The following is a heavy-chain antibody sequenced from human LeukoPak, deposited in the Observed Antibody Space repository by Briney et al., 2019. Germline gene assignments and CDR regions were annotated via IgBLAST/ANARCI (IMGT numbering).Heavy chain of an antibody. V-gene: IGHV5-51*01. CDR3: ARQIYDFWSGYYNSDAFHI. CDR2: IYPGDSDT. J-gene: IGHJ4*02. Sequence: GESLKISCKGSGYSFTSYWIGWVRQMPGKGLEWMGIIYPGDSDTRYSPSFQGQVTISADKSITTSYLQWSSLKASDTAMYYCARQIYDFWSGYYNSDAFHIWGQGTLVTVSS. D-gene: IGHD3-3*01. CDR1: GYSFTSYW.